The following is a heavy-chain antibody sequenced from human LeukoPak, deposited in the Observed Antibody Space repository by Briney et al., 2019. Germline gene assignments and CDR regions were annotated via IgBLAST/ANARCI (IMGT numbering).Heavy chain of an antibody. V-gene: IGHV3-30-3*01. J-gene: IGHJ4*02. Sequence: GGSLRLSCAASGFTFSSYAMHWVRQAPGKGLEWVAVISYDGSNKYYADSVKGRFTISRDNSKNTLYLQMNSLRAEDTAVYYCAKDRVAFTIFGVVEGQFDYWGQGTLVTVSS. CDR3: AKDRVAFTIFGVVEGQFDY. CDR2: ISYDGSNK. CDR1: GFTFSSYA. D-gene: IGHD3-3*01.